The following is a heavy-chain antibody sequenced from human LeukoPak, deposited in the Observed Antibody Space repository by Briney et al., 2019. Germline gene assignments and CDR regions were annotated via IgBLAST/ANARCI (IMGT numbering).Heavy chain of an antibody. CDR3: ARDSYSSSTLATFDY. D-gene: IGHD6-13*01. J-gene: IGHJ4*02. V-gene: IGHV3-30-3*01. CDR2: ISYDGSNK. Sequence: GGSLRLSCAASGFTFSSYAMHWVRQAPGKGLEWVAVISYDGSNKYYADSVKGRFTISRDNSKNTLYLQMNSLRAEDTAVYYCARDSYSSSTLATFDYWGQGTLVTVSS. CDR1: GFTFSSYA.